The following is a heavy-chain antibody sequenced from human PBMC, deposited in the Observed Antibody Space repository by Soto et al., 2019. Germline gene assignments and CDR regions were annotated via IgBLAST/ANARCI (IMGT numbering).Heavy chain of an antibody. Sequence: GGSLRLSCAAYGFTFSDHYMDWVRQAPEKGLEWIGRIRRKANSYTSEYAASVKGRFSISRDDSKNSMYLQMNSLKSEDTAVYYCTRVKISQYEVSDVWGQGTMVTVSS. CDR1: GFTFSDHY. J-gene: IGHJ3*01. V-gene: IGHV3-72*01. CDR2: IRRKANSYTS. CDR3: TRVKISQYEVSDV. D-gene: IGHD3-3*02.